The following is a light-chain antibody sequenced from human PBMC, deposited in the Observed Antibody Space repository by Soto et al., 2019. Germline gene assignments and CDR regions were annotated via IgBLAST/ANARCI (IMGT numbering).Light chain of an antibody. CDR1: QSLLHSNGYNY. CDR2: LGS. Sequence: DIVMTQSPLSLPVTPGEPASISCRSSQSLLHSNGYNYLDGYLQKPGWSPQLLIVLGSNRASGVPDRFSGSGSGTDFTLKISRVEAEDVGVYYCMQALQSGTFGQGTKVEIK. CDR3: MQALQSGT. J-gene: IGKJ1*01. V-gene: IGKV2-28*01.